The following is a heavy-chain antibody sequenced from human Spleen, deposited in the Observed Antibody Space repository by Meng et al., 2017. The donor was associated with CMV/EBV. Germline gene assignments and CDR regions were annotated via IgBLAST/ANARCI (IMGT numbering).Heavy chain of an antibody. CDR2: IYSGGST. V-gene: IGHV3-53*01. J-gene: IGHJ4*02. D-gene: IGHD1-26*01. CDR3: AKPVPVGATNGY. Sequence: GESLKISCAASGFTVTSNYMSWVRQAPGKGLEWVSVIYSGGSTYYADSVKGRFTISRHNSKNTVYLQMNSLRAEDTAIYYCAKPVPVGATNGYWGQGTLVTVSS. CDR1: GFTVTSNY.